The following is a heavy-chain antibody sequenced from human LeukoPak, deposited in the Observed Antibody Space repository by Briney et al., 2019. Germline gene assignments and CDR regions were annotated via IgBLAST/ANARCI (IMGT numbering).Heavy chain of an antibody. J-gene: IGHJ5*02. Sequence: ASVKVSCKASGYTFTSYAMHWVRQAPRQRLEWMGWINAGNGNTKYSQKFQGRVTITRDTSASTAYMELSSLRSEDTAVYYCARDYYDSSGYYDNWFDPWGQGTLVAVSS. CDR1: GYTFTSYA. V-gene: IGHV1-3*01. CDR2: INAGNGNT. D-gene: IGHD3-22*01. CDR3: ARDYYDSSGYYDNWFDP.